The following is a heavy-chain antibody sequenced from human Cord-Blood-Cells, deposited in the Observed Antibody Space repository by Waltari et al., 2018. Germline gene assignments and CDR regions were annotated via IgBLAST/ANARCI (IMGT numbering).Heavy chain of an antibody. V-gene: IGHV1-69*01. CDR3: AMLSGHDAFDI. CDR1: GGTFSSYA. Sequence: QVQLVQSGAEVKKPGSSVKVSCKASGGTFSSYAISWVRQARGQGLEWMGGCIPILGTANDAQKFQGRVTSTADESTSTAYMELSSLRSEDTAVYYCAMLSGHDAFDIWGQGTMVTVSS. D-gene: IGHD3-16*02. CDR2: CIPILGTA. J-gene: IGHJ3*02.